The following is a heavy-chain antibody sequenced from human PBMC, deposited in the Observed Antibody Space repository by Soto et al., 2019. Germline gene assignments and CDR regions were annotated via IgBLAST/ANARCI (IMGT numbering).Heavy chain of an antibody. CDR1: GGSFSGYY. D-gene: IGHD3-10*01. J-gene: IGHJ4*02. V-gene: IGHV4-34*01. CDR2: INHSGST. Sequence: QVQLHQWGAGLLKPSETLSLTCAVYGGSFSGYYWSWIRQPLGKGLEWIGEINHSGSTNYNPSLKSRVTISVDTSKNQFSLKLSSVTAADTAVYYCGVWFGELLSDWGQGTLVTVSS. CDR3: GVWFGELLSD.